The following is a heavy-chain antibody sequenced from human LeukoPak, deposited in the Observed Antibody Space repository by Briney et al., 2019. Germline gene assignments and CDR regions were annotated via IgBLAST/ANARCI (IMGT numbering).Heavy chain of an antibody. CDR1: GFTFSNAW. CDR2: IKSKTDDGTT. Sequence: TGGSLRLSCAASGFTFSNAWMNWVRQAPGKGLEWVGRIKSKTDDGTTDYAAPVKGRFTISRDDSGNTLYLQMNSLKTEDTAIYYCSTGVTTVTTSYFQHWGQGTLVTVSS. J-gene: IGHJ1*01. V-gene: IGHV3-15*07. D-gene: IGHD4-17*01. CDR3: STGVTTVTTSYFQH.